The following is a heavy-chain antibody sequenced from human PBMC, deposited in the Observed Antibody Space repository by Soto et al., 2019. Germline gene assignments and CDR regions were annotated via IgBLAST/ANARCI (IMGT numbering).Heavy chain of an antibody. CDR1: AFTLSRYS. V-gene: IGHV3-48*02. CDR3: ASDTFANWNFYYYGMDV. CDR2: ISSGSGTI. D-gene: IGHD1-20*01. Sequence: EVQLVESGGGLVQPGGSLRLSCAASAFTLSRYSMNWVRQAPGKGLEWISYISSGSGTIYYADSVNGRFTISRDNAKNSLYLQMNSLRDEDTAVYYCASDTFANWNFYYYGMDVWGQGTTVTVSS. J-gene: IGHJ6*02.